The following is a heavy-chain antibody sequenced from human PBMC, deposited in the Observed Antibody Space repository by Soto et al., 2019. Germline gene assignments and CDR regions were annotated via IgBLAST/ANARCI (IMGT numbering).Heavy chain of an antibody. D-gene: IGHD6-13*01. J-gene: IGHJ4*02. CDR2: IKQDGSEK. V-gene: IGHV3-7*01. CDR3: ARVWQQLVKRMGGPYYCFDY. CDR1: GFTFSSYW. Sequence: GGSLRLSCAASGFTFSSYWMSWVRQAPGKGLEWVANIKQDGSEKYYVDSVKGRFTISRDNAKNSLYLQMNSLRAEDTAVYYCARVWQQLVKRMGGPYYCFDYWGQGTLVTVSS.